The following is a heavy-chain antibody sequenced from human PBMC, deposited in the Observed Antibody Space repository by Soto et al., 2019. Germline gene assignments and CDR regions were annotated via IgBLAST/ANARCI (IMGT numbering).Heavy chain of an antibody. CDR2: INGGGVST. CDR3: TKGRFLEWFLSGGGEEC. CDR1: GFTFRNYA. V-gene: IGHV3-23*01. Sequence: QLLESGGGLVQPGGSLRLSCAASGFTFRNYAMSWVRQAPGKGLEWVSAINGGGVSTYYADSVKGRFTISRDQSKNTIYLQMDSLRVEDTAVYYGTKGRFLEWFLSGGGEECWGRGTLVTVSS. D-gene: IGHD3-3*01. J-gene: IGHJ4*02.